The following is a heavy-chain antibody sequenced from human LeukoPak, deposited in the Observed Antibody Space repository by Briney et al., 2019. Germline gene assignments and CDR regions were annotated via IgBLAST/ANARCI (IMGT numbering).Heavy chain of an antibody. CDR1: GYTFISYA. Sequence: ASVKVSCKASGYTFISYAMNWVRQAPGQGLVWMGWINTNTGNPTCAQGFTGRFVFSLDTSVSTAYLQISSLQAEDTAVYYCARSNNDGDYLGVGFDYWGQGTLVTVSS. V-gene: IGHV7-4-1*02. J-gene: IGHJ4*02. CDR2: INTNTGNP. CDR3: ARSNNDGDYLGVGFDY. D-gene: IGHD4-17*01.